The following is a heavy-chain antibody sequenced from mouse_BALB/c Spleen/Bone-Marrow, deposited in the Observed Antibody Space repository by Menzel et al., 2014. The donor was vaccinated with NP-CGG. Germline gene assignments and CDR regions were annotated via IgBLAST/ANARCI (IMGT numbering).Heavy chain of an antibody. CDR3: AREGYGSSYGFAY. Sequence: VQLQQSGPELVKPGASMKISCKASGYSFAGYTMNWVKQSHGKNLEWIGLINPYNGGSSYNQKFKGRATLTVDKSSSTAYMELLSLTSEDSAVYCCAREGYGSSYGFAYWGQGTLVTVSA. J-gene: IGHJ3*01. CDR1: GYSFAGYT. D-gene: IGHD1-1*01. CDR2: INPYNGGS. V-gene: IGHV1-31*01.